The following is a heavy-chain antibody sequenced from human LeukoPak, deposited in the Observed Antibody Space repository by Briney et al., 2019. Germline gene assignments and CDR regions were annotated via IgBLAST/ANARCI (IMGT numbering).Heavy chain of an antibody. D-gene: IGHD4-11*01. Sequence: GASVKVSCKASGYTFTSYDINWVRQSTGQGLEWMGWMNPNSGNTGYAQKFQGRVTITRNTSISTAYMELSSLRSEDTAVYYCARGSTVTTQPGGYYYYYYMDVSGKGTTVTVSS. CDR3: ARGSTVTTQPGGYYYYYYMDV. CDR2: MNPNSGNT. V-gene: IGHV1-8*03. J-gene: IGHJ6*03. CDR1: GYTFTSYD.